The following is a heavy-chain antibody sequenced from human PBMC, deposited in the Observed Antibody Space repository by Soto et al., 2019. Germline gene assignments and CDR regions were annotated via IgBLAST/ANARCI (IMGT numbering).Heavy chain of an antibody. J-gene: IGHJ6*02. CDR2: ISSYGSDT. Sequence: EVQLVESGGGLVLPGGSLRLSCAASGFTFSRYWMHWVRQAPGKGLVWVSRISSYGSDTHYANSVKGRFTISRDNAQNTLYRQMSSLRADDTAVYYCASNYAYAEGYYWYGIDVWGQGTTVTVSS. D-gene: IGHD3-16*01. CDR3: ASNYAYAEGYYWYGIDV. CDR1: GFTFSRYW. V-gene: IGHV3-74*01.